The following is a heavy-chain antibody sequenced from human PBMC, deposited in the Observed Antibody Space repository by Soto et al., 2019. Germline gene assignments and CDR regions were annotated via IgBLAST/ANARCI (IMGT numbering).Heavy chain of an antibody. J-gene: IGHJ6*02. CDR1: GGSISSSNW. D-gene: IGHD6-25*01. CDR2: IYHSGST. V-gene: IGHV4-4*02. CDR3: TKDTGYLSMDA. Sequence: PSETLSLTCAVSGGSISSSNWWSWVRQPPGKGLEWIGEIYHSGSTNYNPSLKSRVTISVDKSKNTVSLQMNNLRAEDTGLYYCTKDTGYLSMDAWGQGTTVTVSS.